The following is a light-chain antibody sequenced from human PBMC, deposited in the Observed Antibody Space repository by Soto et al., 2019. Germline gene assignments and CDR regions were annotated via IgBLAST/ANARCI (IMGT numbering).Light chain of an antibody. CDR2: EGH. Sequence: QSALAQPASVSGSPGQSITISCTGTSGFVGSFSLVSWYQQHPGKAPKVMISEGHRRPSGVSDRFSGSKSGTSASLAITGLRSDDEADYYCATWDDDLYTPIIGGGTKLTVL. J-gene: IGLJ2*01. CDR1: SGFVGSFSL. CDR3: ATWDDDLYTPI. V-gene: IGLV2-14*02.